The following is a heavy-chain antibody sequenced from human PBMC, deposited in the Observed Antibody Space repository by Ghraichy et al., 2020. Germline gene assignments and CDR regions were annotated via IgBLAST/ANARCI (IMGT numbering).Heavy chain of an antibody. CDR1: GGSISSYY. V-gene: IGHV4-59*01. Sequence: SETLSLTCTVSGGSISSYYWSWIRQPPGKGLEWIGYIYYSGSTNYNPSLKSRVTISVDTSKNQFSLKLSSVTAADTAVYYCARVGYRSSSSYFDYWGQGTLVTVSS. D-gene: IGHD6-6*01. CDR2: IYYSGST. CDR3: ARVGYRSSSSYFDY. J-gene: IGHJ4*02.